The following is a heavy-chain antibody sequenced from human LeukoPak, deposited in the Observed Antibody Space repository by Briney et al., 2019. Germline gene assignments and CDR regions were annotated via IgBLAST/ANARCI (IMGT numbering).Heavy chain of an antibody. Sequence: KAGGSLRLSCTASGFTFSGYSMNWIRQAPGKGLEWVSSFGTRSTSIYHAGSVKGRFAISRDNAKNSLYLRMNSLRAEDTALYYCAREVSEGFDFWGQGTLVTVSS. D-gene: IGHD3-22*01. J-gene: IGHJ4*02. V-gene: IGHV3-21*01. CDR2: FGTRSTSI. CDR1: GFTFSGYS. CDR3: AREVSEGFDF.